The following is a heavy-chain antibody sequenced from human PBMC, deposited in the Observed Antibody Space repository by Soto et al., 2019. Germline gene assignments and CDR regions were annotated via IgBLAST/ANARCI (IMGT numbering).Heavy chain of an antibody. J-gene: IGHJ5*02. CDR3: ARDNNCSGGSCYSLNWFDP. CDR2: IKQDGSEK. V-gene: IGHV3-7*03. D-gene: IGHD2-15*01. Sequence: EVQLVESGGGLVQPGGSLRLSCAASGFTFSSYWMSCVRQAPGKGLEWVANIKQDGSEKYYVDSVKGRFTISRDNAKNSLYLQMNSLRAEDTAVYYCARDNNCSGGSCYSLNWFDPWGQGTLVTVSS. CDR1: GFTFSSYW.